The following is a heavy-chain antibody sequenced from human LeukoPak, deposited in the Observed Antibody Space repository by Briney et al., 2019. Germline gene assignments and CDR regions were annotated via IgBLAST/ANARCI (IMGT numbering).Heavy chain of an antibody. D-gene: IGHD2-15*01. CDR2: ISYDGSNK. CDR3: AKGASGGTNYYFDY. CDR1: GFTFSSYG. J-gene: IGHJ4*02. V-gene: IGHV3-30*18. Sequence: PGGSLRLSCAASGFTFSSYGMHWVRQAPGKGLEWVAVISYDGSNKYYADSVKGRFTISRDNSKNTLYLQMNSLRAEDTAVYYCAKGASGGTNYYFDYWGQGTLVTVSS.